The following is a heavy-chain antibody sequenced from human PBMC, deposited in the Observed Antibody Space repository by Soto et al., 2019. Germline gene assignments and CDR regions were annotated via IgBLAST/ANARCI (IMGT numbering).Heavy chain of an antibody. CDR3: ARRSYIRVDAFDI. J-gene: IGHJ3*02. V-gene: IGHV4-39*01. Sequence: QLQLQESGPGLVKPSETLSLTCTVSGGSISSSSYYWGWIRQPPGKGLEWIGSIYYSGSTYYNPSLKSRVTISVDTSKTQCSLKLSSVTAADTAVYYCARRSYIRVDAFDIWGPGTMVTVSS. CDR1: GGSISSSSYY. CDR2: IYYSGST. D-gene: IGHD6-13*01.